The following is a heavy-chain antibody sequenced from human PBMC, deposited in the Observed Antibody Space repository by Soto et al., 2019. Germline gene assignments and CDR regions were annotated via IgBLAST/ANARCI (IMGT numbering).Heavy chain of an antibody. V-gene: IGHV5-51*01. CDR1: GYSFTSYW. CDR3: ARHSEDTVTPDF. J-gene: IGHJ4*02. CDR2: IYPGDSET. D-gene: IGHD4-17*01. Sequence: GESLKISCKGSGYSFTSYWIGWVRQMPGKGLEWMGIIYPGDSETRYRPSFQGQVTISAEKSISTAYLQRSSLEASDSAMYYCARHSEDTVTPDFWGQGTMVTVYS.